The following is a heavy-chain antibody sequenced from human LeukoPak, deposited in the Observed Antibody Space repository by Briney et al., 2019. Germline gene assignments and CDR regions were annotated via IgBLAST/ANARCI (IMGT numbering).Heavy chain of an antibody. V-gene: IGHV3-23*01. CDR3: AKDLGFQLPSYYFDY. CDR1: GFTFSSYA. Sequence: GGSLRLSCAVSGFTFSSYAMSWVRRAPGKGLEWVSAISASGGSTYYADSVKGRFTISRDKSKKTLHLQMNSLRVEDTAVYYCAKDLGFQLPSYYFDYWGQGTLVTVSS. J-gene: IGHJ4*02. CDR2: ISASGGST. D-gene: IGHD2-2*01.